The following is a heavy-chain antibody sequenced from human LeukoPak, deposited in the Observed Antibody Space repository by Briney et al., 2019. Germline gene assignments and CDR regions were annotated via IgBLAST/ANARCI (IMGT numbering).Heavy chain of an antibody. J-gene: IGHJ4*02. CDR2: ISYDGSNK. D-gene: IGHD6-19*01. CDR3: AMTSGWPY. CDR1: GFTFSNYA. V-gene: IGHV3-30-3*01. Sequence: GGSLRLSCVASGFTFSNYALHWVRQAPGKGLEWVAVISYDGSNKYYADSVKGRFTISRDNSKNTLYLQMNSLRDEDTAVYYCAMTSGWPYWGQGTLVTVSS.